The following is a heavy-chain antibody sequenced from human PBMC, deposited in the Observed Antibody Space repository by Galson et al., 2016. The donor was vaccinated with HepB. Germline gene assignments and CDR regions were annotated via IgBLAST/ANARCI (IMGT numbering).Heavy chain of an antibody. V-gene: IGHV2-5*02. CDR1: GFSLNTGGVG. J-gene: IGHJ4*02. Sequence: PALVKPTQTLTLTCSFSGFSLNTGGVGVGWIRQPPGKALEWLAVIYWDDDKGYSPSLERRPNITKDTSKNQVVLTVTSVDPVDTAKHYCVHRTHDYGDKAFTGRFDYWGQGTLVTVSS. CDR2: IYWDDDK. CDR3: VHRTHDYGDKAFTGRFDY. D-gene: IGHD4-17*01.